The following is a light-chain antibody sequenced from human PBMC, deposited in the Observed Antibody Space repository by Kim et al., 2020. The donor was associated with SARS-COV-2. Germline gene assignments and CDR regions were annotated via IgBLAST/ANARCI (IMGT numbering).Light chain of an antibody. Sequence: EIVLTQSPGTLSLSPGERATLSCSASQTISTISLAWYQQRPGQPPRLLISGASSRATGIPDRFSGSGSGTDFTLTISRLEPEDFAVYYCQQNVNSPHRTVGGGSK. V-gene: IGKV3-20*01. CDR2: GAS. J-gene: IGKJ4*01. CDR3: QQNVNSPHRT. CDR1: QTISTIS.